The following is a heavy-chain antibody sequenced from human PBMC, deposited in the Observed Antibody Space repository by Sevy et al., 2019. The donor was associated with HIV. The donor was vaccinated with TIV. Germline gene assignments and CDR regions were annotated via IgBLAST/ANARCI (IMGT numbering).Heavy chain of an antibody. CDR2: IKEDGSEK. CDR1: EFTFSNYW. V-gene: IGHV3-7*01. J-gene: IGHJ4*02. Sequence: GGSLRLSCTASEFTFSNYWMSWVRQAPEKGLEWVANIKEDGSEKYYVDSVRGRFTISRDNVENSLYLQMNSLRVEDTAVYYCARDRLPSKYGGLNSWGQGTLVTVSS. D-gene: IGHD4-17*01. CDR3: ARDRLPSKYGGLNS.